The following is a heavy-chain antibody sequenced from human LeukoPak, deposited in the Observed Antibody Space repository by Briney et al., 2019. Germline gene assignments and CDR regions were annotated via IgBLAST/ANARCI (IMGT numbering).Heavy chain of an antibody. CDR2: ISNNGGYT. Sequence: GGSLRLSCAASGFTFSSSAMSWVRQAPGEGLEWVSAISNNGGYTYYANSVQGRFTISRDNSKSTLCLQMNSLRAEDTAVYYCAKQLGYCSDGSCYFPYWGQGTLVTVSS. V-gene: IGHV3-23*01. J-gene: IGHJ4*02. D-gene: IGHD2-15*01. CDR3: AKQLGYCSDGSCYFPY. CDR1: GFTFSSSA.